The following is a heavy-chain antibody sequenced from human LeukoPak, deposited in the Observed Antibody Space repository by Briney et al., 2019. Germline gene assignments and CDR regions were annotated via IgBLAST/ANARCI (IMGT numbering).Heavy chain of an antibody. D-gene: IGHD3-22*01. CDR3: AKLVDSSGYYSYDAFDI. CDR1: GFTFSSYG. CDR2: ISYDGSNK. V-gene: IGHV3-30*18. J-gene: IGHJ3*02. Sequence: GGSLRLSCAASGFTFSSYGMHWVRQAPGKGLEWVAVISYDGSNKYYADSVKGRFIISRDNSKNTLYLQMNSLRAEDTAVYYCAKLVDSSGYYSYDAFDIWGQGTMVTVSS.